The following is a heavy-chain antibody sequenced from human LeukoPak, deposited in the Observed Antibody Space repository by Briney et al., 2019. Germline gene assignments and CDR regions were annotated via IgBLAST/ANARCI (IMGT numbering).Heavy chain of an antibody. CDR2: IYYSGSA. V-gene: IGHV4-39*01. D-gene: IGHD6-13*01. J-gene: IGHJ4*02. CDR3: ASGNPPMYSSNWYYFDS. CDR1: GGSISSSSYY. Sequence: PSESLSLTCTVSGGSISSSSYYWGWVRQPPGQGLEWIGSIYYSGSAYYSPSLKSRVTISVDTSKNQFSLNLSSVTATDTAVYFCASGNPPMYSSNWYYFDSWGQGTLVTVSS.